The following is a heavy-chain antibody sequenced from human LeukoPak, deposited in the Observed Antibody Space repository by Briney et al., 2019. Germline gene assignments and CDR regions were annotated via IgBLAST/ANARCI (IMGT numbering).Heavy chain of an antibody. CDR2: ITVSGLTT. Sequence: GGSLRLSCAASGFTFSNYGMSWVRQAPGKGLEWVSSITVSGLTTYYADSVKGRFTISRDNSKSTLFLQMNSLRAEDTAVYFCATDPWGNYRGYFDYWGQGTLITVSS. D-gene: IGHD1-7*01. J-gene: IGHJ4*02. CDR3: ATDPWGNYRGYFDY. V-gene: IGHV3-23*01. CDR1: GFTFSNYG.